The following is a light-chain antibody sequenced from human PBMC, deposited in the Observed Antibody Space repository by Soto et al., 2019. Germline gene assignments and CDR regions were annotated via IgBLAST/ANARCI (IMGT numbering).Light chain of an antibody. V-gene: IGLV4-69*01. CDR3: QTWGTGNHV. Sequence: QSVLTQSPSASASLGASVKLTCTLSSGHSSYAIAWHQQQPEKGPRYLMKLNSDGSHSKGDGIPDRFSGSSSGAERYLTISSPQSEDEADYYCQTWGTGNHVFGGGNQLTVL. CDR1: SGHSSYA. J-gene: IGLJ7*01. CDR2: LNSDGSH.